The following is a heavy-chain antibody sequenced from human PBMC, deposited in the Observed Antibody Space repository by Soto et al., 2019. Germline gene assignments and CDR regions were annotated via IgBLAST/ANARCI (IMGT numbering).Heavy chain of an antibody. V-gene: IGHV1-3*01. CDR2: INAGNGNT. Sequence: ASVKVSCKASGYTFTSYAMHWVRQAPGQRLEWMGWINAGNGNTKYSQKFQGRVTITRDTSASTAYMELSSLRSEDTAVYYCARYDSGEPNYFDYWGQGTLVTVSS. D-gene: IGHD3-22*01. CDR1: GYTFTSYA. CDR3: ARYDSGEPNYFDY. J-gene: IGHJ4*02.